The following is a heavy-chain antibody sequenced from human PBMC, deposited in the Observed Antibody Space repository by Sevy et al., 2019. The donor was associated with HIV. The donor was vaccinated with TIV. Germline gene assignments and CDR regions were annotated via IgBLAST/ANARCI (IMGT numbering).Heavy chain of an antibody. CDR3: VRGYFGSGSYRLLY. CDR2: INPNNGDA. Sequence: ASVKVSCKASGYSFTGFYIHWMRQAPGQGLEWMGWINPNNGDAKCAQKYQGRVTMTRDTSATTTYMELTSLRSDDTAMYYCVRGYFGSGSYRLLYWGQGAPVTVSS. V-gene: IGHV1-2*02. D-gene: IGHD3-10*01. CDR1: GYSFTGFY. J-gene: IGHJ4*02.